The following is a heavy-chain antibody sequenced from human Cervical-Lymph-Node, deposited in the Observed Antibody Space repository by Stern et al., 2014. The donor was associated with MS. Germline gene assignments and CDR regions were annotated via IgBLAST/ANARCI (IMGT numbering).Heavy chain of an antibody. CDR3: AAKKDYYDSSGDDAFDI. CDR1: GFTFTSSA. D-gene: IGHD3-22*01. CDR2: IVGGSGNT. Sequence: QMQLVQSGPEVKKPGTSVKVSCKASGFTFTSSAVQWVRQARGQRLEWIGWIVGGSGNTNYAQKFQERVTITRDMSTSTAYMELSSLRSEDTAVYYCAAKKDYYDSSGDDAFDIWGQGTMVTVSS. V-gene: IGHV1-58*01. J-gene: IGHJ3*02.